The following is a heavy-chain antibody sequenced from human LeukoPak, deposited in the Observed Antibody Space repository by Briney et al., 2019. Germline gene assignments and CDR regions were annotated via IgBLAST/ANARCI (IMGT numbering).Heavy chain of an antibody. D-gene: IGHD6-19*01. J-gene: IGHJ6*02. Sequence: PGGSLRLSCAASGFTFSTYAMGWVRQAPGKGLEWVSALSGHGSNTYYADSVKGRFTVSRDNSKNTLYLQMNSLRVEDTAVYYCVNGMASGWGYYYYYGMDVWGQRTTATVSS. CDR2: LSGHGSNT. V-gene: IGHV3-23*01. CDR1: GFTFSTYA. CDR3: VNGMASGWGYYYYYGMDV.